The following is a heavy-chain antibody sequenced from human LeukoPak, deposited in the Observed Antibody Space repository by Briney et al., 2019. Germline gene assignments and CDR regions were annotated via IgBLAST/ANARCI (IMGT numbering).Heavy chain of an antibody. V-gene: IGHV4-59*01. CDR2: IYYSGST. Sequence: SETLSLTCTVSGGSISSYYWSWIRQPPGKGLEWMGYIYYSGSTNYNPSLKSRVTISVDTSKNQFSLKLSSVTAADTAVYYCARGVDFDYWGQGTLVTVSS. CDR1: GGSISSYY. CDR3: ARGVDFDY. J-gene: IGHJ4*02. D-gene: IGHD3-10*01.